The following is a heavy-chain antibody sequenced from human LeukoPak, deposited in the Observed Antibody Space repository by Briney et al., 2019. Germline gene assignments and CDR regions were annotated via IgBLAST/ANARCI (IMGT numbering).Heavy chain of an antibody. CDR3: ARDYKYAFDN. CDR1: GFTFSSYW. Sequence: GRSLRLSCAAPGFTFSSYWMSWVRQAPGKGPEWVANIKQDGSEKYYVDSVKGRFTISRDNAKNSLYLQMNSLRVEDTAVYYCARDYKYAFDNWGQGTLVTVSS. D-gene: IGHD5-24*01. J-gene: IGHJ4*02. V-gene: IGHV3-7*01. CDR2: IKQDGSEK.